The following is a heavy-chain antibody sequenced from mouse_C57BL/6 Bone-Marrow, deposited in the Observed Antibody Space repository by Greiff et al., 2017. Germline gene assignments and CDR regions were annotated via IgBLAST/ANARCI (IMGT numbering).Heavy chain of an antibody. CDR3: ARDYYGSWFAY. V-gene: IGHV1-66*01. CDR1: GYSFTSYY. D-gene: IGHD1-1*01. Sequence: VMLVESGPELVKPGASVKISCKASGYSFTSYYIHWVKQRPGQGLEWIGWIYPGSGNTKYNEKFKGKATLTADTSSSTAYMQLSSLTSEDSAVYYCARDYYGSWFAYWGQGTLVTVSA. J-gene: IGHJ3*01. CDR2: IYPGSGNT.